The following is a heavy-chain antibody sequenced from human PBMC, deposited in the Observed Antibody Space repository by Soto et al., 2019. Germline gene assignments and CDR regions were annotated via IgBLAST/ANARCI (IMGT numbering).Heavy chain of an antibody. CDR3: AKDSNWNQFSY. CDR1: GFTFDDYA. D-gene: IGHD1-1*01. V-gene: IGHV3-9*01. CDR2: ISWNSGSI. J-gene: IGHJ4*02. Sequence: GGSLRLSCAASGFTFDDYAMHWVRQAPGKGLEWVSGISWNSGSIDYADSVKGRFTISRDNAKNSLYLQMNGLRAEDTALYYCAKDSNWNQFSYWGQGTLVTVSS.